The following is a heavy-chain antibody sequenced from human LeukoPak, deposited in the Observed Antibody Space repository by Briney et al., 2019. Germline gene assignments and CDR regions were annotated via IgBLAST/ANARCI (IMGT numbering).Heavy chain of an antibody. CDR3: ARDCGGDCYFSS. J-gene: IGHJ5*02. CDR2: IIPIFGTA. CDR1: GGTFSSYA. Sequence: GASVKVSCKASGGTFSSYAISWVRQAPGQGLEWMGGIIPIFGTANYAQKFQGRVTITTDESTSTAYMELGSLRSEDTAVYYCARDCGGDCYFSSWGQGTLVTVSS. D-gene: IGHD2-21*02. V-gene: IGHV1-69*05.